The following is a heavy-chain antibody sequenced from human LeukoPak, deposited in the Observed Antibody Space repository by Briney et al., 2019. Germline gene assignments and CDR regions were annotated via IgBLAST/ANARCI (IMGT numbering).Heavy chain of an antibody. CDR2: IYNSGGT. CDR1: GGSISSSSYY. V-gene: IGHV4-61*01. CDR3: ASGTVRPNDAFDI. D-gene: IGHD4-17*01. J-gene: IGHJ3*02. Sequence: SETLSLTCTVSGGSISSSSYYWSWIRQSPGKGLEWIGYIYNSGGTKYNPSLKSRLTISVDTSKNQFSLNLSSVTAADTAVYYCASGTVRPNDAFDIWGQGTMVTVSS.